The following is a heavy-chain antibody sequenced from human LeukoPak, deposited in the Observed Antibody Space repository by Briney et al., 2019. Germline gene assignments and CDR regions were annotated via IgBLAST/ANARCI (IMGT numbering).Heavy chain of an antibody. V-gene: IGHV1-69*13. CDR3: ARADCGGDCYLFDY. J-gene: IGHJ4*02. CDR2: IIPIFGTA. Sequence: GASVKVSCKASGGTFSSYAISWERQAPGQGLEWMGGIIPIFGTANYAQKFQGRVTITADESTSTAYMELSSLRSEDTAVYYCARADCGGDCYLFDYWGQGTLVTVSS. CDR1: GGTFSSYA. D-gene: IGHD2-21*02.